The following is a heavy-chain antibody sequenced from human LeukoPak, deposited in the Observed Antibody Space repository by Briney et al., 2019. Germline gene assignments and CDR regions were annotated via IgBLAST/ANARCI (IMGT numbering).Heavy chain of an antibody. D-gene: IGHD4-17*01. Sequence: ASVKVSCKVSGYTLTELSMHWVRQAPGKGLEWMGGFDPEDGETIYAQKFQGRVTMTEDTSTDTAYMELSSLRSEDTAVYYCATDRTVTTQLTLDYWGQGTLVTVSS. V-gene: IGHV1-24*01. J-gene: IGHJ4*02. CDR2: FDPEDGET. CDR3: ATDRTVTTQLTLDY. CDR1: GYTLTELS.